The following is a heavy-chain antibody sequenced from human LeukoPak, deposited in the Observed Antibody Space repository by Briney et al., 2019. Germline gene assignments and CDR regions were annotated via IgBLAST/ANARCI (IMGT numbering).Heavy chain of an antibody. CDR2: ISSSSRT. J-gene: IGHJ2*01. Sequence: GGSLRLSCAASGFTFSSSAMSWVRQAPGKGLEWVSGISSSSRTYYADSVKGRFTISRDNSKNTLYPQMHSLRAEDTALYYCARRGSTYSNWFFDLWGRGSLVTVSS. V-gene: IGHV3-23*01. D-gene: IGHD2-2*01. CDR1: GFTFSSSA. CDR3: ARRGSTYSNWFFDL.